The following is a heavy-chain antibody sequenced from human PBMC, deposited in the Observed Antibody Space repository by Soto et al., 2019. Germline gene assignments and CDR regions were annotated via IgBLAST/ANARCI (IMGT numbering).Heavy chain of an antibody. V-gene: IGHV1-46*01. CDR2: INPSGGST. CDR1: GYTFTSYY. Sequence: ASVKVSCNASGYTFTSYYMHWVRQAPGQGLEWMEIINPSGGSTSYAQKFQGRVTMTRDTSTSTVYMELSSLRSEDTAVYYCARDLAPIVVVPAASYYWGQGTLVTVSS. CDR3: ARDLAPIVVVPAASYY. D-gene: IGHD2-2*01. J-gene: IGHJ4*02.